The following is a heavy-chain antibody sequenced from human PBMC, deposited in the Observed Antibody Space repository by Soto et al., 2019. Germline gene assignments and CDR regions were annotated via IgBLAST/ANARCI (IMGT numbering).Heavy chain of an antibody. CDR3: ARAGTWALDA. V-gene: IGHV3-48*02. CDR1: GFTFSLYS. J-gene: IGHJ6*02. Sequence: EVQLVESGGGLVQPGGSLRLSCAASGFTFSLYSMSWVRQAPGKGLEWVSYISRSSTGIHYADSVKGRFTISRDDATNSMHLQMTSMRDGDTAVYYCARAGTWALDAWGQGTTVSISS. CDR2: ISRSSTGI. D-gene: IGHD6-19*01.